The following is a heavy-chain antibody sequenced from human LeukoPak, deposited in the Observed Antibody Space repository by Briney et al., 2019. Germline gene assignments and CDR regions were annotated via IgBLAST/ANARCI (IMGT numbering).Heavy chain of an antibody. CDR1: GYTFTSYA. Sequence: ASVKVSCKASGYTFTSYAISWVRQAPGQGLEWMGRIIPILGIANYAQKFQGRVTITTDESTSTAYMELSSLRSDTAVYYCASMKVRGVIITDSFGIGGRWGQGTLVTVSS. J-gene: IGHJ4*02. V-gene: IGHV1-69*04. D-gene: IGHD3-10*01. CDR3: ASMKVRGVIITDSFGIGGR. CDR2: IIPILGIA.